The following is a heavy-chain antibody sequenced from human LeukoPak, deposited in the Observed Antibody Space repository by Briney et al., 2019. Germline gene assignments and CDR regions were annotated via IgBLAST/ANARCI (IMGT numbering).Heavy chain of an antibody. CDR2: ISAYNGNT. CDR3: ANHDYYDSSGSLLDV. V-gene: IGHV1-18*01. CDR1: GYTFTSYG. D-gene: IGHD3-22*01. Sequence: GASVKVSCKASGYTFTSYGISWVRQAPGQGLEWMGWISAYNGNTNYAQKLQGRVTMTTDTSTSTAYMELRSLRSDDTAVYYCANHDYYDSSGSLLDVWGQGTTVTVSS. J-gene: IGHJ6*02.